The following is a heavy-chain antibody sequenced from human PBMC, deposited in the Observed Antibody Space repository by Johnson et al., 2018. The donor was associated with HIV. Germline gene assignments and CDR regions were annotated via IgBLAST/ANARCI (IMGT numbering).Heavy chain of an antibody. V-gene: IGHV3-13*01. Sequence: VQLVESGGGLVQPGGSLRLSCAASGFTFSSYDMHWVRQATGKGLEWVSAIGTAGDTYYPGSVKGRFTIPRENAKNSLSPQMNSLRAGDTAVYYCARGERFGGTQEAFDIWGQGTMVTVSS. J-gene: IGHJ3*02. D-gene: IGHD1-26*01. CDR1: GFTFSSYD. CDR2: IGTAGDT. CDR3: ARGERFGGTQEAFDI.